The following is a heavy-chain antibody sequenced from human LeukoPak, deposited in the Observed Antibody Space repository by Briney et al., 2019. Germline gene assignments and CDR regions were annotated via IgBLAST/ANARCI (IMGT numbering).Heavy chain of an antibody. D-gene: IGHD3-9*01. J-gene: IGHJ3*02. CDR2: IRYDGSEK. CDR1: GFTFSSRG. CDR3: WVRYSPDAFDI. V-gene: IGHV3-30*02. Sequence: GGSLRLSCAASGFTFSSRGMHWVRQAPGKGLEWVAFIRYDGSEKDYADPVKGRFTISRDSSKNTLYLQMNSLRAEDTAVYYCWVRYSPDAFDIWGQGTMVTVSS.